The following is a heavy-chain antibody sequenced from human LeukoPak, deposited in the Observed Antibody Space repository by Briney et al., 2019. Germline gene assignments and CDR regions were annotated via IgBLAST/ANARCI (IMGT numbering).Heavy chain of an antibody. V-gene: IGHV5-51*01. CDR1: GYSFTSYW. J-gene: IGHJ6*03. Sequence: GESLKISCKGSGYSFTSYWIGWVRQMPGKGLEWMGIIYPGVSDTRYSPSFQGQVTISADKSISTAYLQWSSLKASDTAMYYCARSYRTWSGYPYYYMDVWGKGTTVTVSS. CDR3: ARSYRTWSGYPYYYMDV. CDR2: IYPGVSDT. D-gene: IGHD3-3*01.